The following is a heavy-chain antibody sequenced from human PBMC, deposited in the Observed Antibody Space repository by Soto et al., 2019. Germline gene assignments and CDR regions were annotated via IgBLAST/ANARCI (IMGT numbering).Heavy chain of an antibody. J-gene: IGHJ6*02. Sequence: QVQLVQSGAEVKKPGASVKVSCKASGYTFTSYGISWVRQAPGQGLEWMGWISAYNGNTNYAQKLQGRVTMTTDTSTSTAYMELRSLRSDDTAVYYCARDLYVGAVAPRGYYYGMDVWGQGTTVTVSS. V-gene: IGHV1-18*01. CDR1: GYTFTSYG. CDR2: ISAYNGNT. D-gene: IGHD6-19*01. CDR3: ARDLYVGAVAPRGYYYGMDV.